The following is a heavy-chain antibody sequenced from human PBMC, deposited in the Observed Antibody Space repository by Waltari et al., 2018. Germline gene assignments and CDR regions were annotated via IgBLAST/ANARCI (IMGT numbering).Heavy chain of an antibody. V-gene: IGHV1-69*01. J-gene: IGHJ6*02. CDR3: ARAYYYDSSGYLSYGMDV. D-gene: IGHD3-22*01. CDR1: GGTFSSYA. Sequence: QVQLVQSGAEVKKPGSSVKVSCKASGGTFSSYAISWVRQAPGQGLEWMGGIIPNFGTAKYAQKFQGRVTITADESTSTAYMELSSVTAADTAVYYCARAYYYDSSGYLSYGMDVWGQGTTVTVSS. CDR2: IIPNFGTA.